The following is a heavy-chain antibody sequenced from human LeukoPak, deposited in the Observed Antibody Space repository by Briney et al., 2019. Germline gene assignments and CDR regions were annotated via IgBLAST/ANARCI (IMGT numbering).Heavy chain of an antibody. D-gene: IGHD5-18*01. J-gene: IGHJ5*02. Sequence: GESLKISCKGSGYSFTSYWIGWARQMPGKGLEWMGIIYPGDSDTRYSPSFQGQVTISADKSISTAYLQWSSLKASDTAMYYCARRQLWQRGWFDPWGQGTLVTVSS. CDR3: ARRQLWQRGWFDP. CDR2: IYPGDSDT. V-gene: IGHV5-51*01. CDR1: GYSFTSYW.